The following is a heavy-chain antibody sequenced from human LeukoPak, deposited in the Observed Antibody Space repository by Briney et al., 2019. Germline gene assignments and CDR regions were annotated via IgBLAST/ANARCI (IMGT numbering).Heavy chain of an antibody. CDR1: GYNFNTYW. D-gene: IGHD6-19*01. CDR2: IYPGDSDT. Sequence: GESLKISCKASGYNFNTYWIGWVRHMPGKGLEWMGIIYPGDSDTRYSPSFQGQDTISADKSINTAYLQWSSLKASDTAMYYCARQQGSGWFRSFQYWGQGTLVTVSS. CDR3: ARQQGSGWFRSFQY. V-gene: IGHV5-51*01. J-gene: IGHJ1*01.